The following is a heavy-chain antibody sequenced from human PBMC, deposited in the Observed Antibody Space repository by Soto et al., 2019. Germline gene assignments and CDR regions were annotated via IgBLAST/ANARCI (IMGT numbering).Heavy chain of an antibody. CDR2: ISSSSSYI. CDR3: ARYKGYYGSGSYPFDY. CDR1: GFTFSSYS. J-gene: IGHJ4*02. D-gene: IGHD3-10*01. V-gene: IGHV3-21*01. Sequence: EVQLVESGGGLVKPGGSLRLSCAASGFTFSSYSMNWVRQAPGKGLEWVSSISSSSSYIYYADSVKGRFTISRDNXKXXLYLQMNRLRAEDTAVYYCARYKGYYGSGSYPFDYWGQGTLVTVSS.